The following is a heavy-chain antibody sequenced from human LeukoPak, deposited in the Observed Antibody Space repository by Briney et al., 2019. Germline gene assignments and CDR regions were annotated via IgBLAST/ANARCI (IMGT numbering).Heavy chain of an antibody. J-gene: IGHJ4*02. D-gene: IGHD3-22*01. CDR3: ARCLHYYDSSGYAADACHFDY. CDR1: GGTFSSYA. CDR2: IIPIFGTA. Sequence: GASVKVSCKASGGTFSSYAISWVRQAPGQGLEWMGGIIPIFGTANYAQKFQGRVTITADESTSTAYMELSSLRSEDTAVYYCARCLHYYDSSGYAADACHFDYWGQGTLVTVSS. V-gene: IGHV1-69*13.